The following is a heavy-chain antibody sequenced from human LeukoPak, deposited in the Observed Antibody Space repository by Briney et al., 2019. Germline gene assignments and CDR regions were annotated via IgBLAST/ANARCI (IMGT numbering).Heavy chain of an antibody. Sequence: PGGSLRLSCAASGFAFSDYNMNWVRQAPGKGLEWVSYITNGGSTIHHADSVKGRFTISRDNAKKTLYLQMNSLRAEDTAVYYCARSIGLTGGGVDVWGQGTTVTVSS. CDR3: ARSIGLTGGGVDV. CDR2: ITNGGSTI. J-gene: IGHJ6*02. D-gene: IGHD3-9*01. CDR1: GFAFSDYN. V-gene: IGHV3-11*01.